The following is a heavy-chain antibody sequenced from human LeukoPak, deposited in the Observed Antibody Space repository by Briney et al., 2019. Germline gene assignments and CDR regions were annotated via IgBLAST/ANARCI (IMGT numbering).Heavy chain of an antibody. Sequence: GGSLRLSCTASGFTFGGHWIHWVRQAPGRGLVWVSRINEDGTDSMYAESVKGRFTISRDNAKNSLYLQMNSLRAEDTAVYYCARETYYYDSSGFAFDIWGQGTMVTVSS. J-gene: IGHJ3*02. D-gene: IGHD3-22*01. V-gene: IGHV3-74*03. CDR3: ARETYYYDSSGFAFDI. CDR1: GFTFGGHW. CDR2: INEDGTDS.